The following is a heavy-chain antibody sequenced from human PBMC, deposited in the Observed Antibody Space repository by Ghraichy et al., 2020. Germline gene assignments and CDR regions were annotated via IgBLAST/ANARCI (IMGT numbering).Heavy chain of an antibody. CDR2: IYSGGST. J-gene: IGHJ4*02. CDR1: GFTVSSNY. Sequence: GGSLRLSCAASGFTVSSNYMSWVRQAPGKGLEWVSVIYSGGSTYYADSVKGRFTISRDNSKNTLYLQMNSLRAEDTAVYYCARARGYSYGEFDYWGQGTLVTVSS. CDR3: ARARGYSYGEFDY. V-gene: IGHV3-66*01. D-gene: IGHD5-18*01.